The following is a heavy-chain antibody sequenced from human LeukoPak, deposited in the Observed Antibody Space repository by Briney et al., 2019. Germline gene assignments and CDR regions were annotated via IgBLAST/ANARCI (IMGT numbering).Heavy chain of an antibody. CDR2: ISYDGSNK. J-gene: IGHJ6*02. CDR3: AKEMDYDFWSQGYGMDV. V-gene: IGHV3-30*18. D-gene: IGHD3-3*01. CDR1: GFTFSSYG. Sequence: GGSLRLSCAASGFTFSSYGMHWVRQAPGKGLEWVAVISYDGSNKYYADSVKGRFTISRDNSKSTLYLQMNSLRAEDTAVYYCAKEMDYDFWSQGYGMDVWGQGTTVTVSS.